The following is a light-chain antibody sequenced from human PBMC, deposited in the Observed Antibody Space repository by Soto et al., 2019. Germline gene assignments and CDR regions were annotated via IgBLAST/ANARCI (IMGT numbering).Light chain of an antibody. Sequence: MHMTQSPSTLPPSLPDIVTITFLASQSIDRWLAWYQQRPGKAPKILIYHASSLETGVPSRFSGSGSGTEFTLTISSLQADDFATYYCQHYNSYGTFGQGTKVDIK. CDR3: QHYNSYGT. CDR1: QSIDRW. V-gene: IGKV1-5*01. J-gene: IGKJ1*01. CDR2: HAS.